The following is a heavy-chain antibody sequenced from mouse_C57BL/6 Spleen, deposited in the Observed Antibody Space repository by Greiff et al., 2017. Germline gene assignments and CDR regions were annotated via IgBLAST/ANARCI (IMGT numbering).Heavy chain of an antibody. CDR1: GYTFTSYW. J-gene: IGHJ4*01. V-gene: IGHV1-69*01. CDR3: ARANDKAMDY. Sequence: QVQLQQPGAELVMPGASVKLSCKASGYTFTSYWLHWVKQRPGHGLEWSGEVDPSDSYTNYNQTFKGKSTLTEDKSSSPAYMQRSSLTSEDSAVYCCARANDKAMDYWGRGTSVTVTS. CDR2: VDPSDSYT.